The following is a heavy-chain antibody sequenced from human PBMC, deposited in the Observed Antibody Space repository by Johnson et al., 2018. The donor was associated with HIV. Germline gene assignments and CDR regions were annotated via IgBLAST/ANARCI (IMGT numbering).Heavy chain of an antibody. Sequence: QVQLVESGGGVVQPGGSLRLSCAASGFSFSSYGMHWVRQAPGKGLEWVAVISYDGSNKYYADSVKGRFTISRENAKKSLYLQMNSLRAGDTAVYYCAGAPLRHDAFDIWGQGTMVTVSS. J-gene: IGHJ3*02. D-gene: IGHD4-17*01. V-gene: IGHV3-30*19. CDR1: GFSFSSYG. CDR3: AGAPLRHDAFDI. CDR2: ISYDGSNK.